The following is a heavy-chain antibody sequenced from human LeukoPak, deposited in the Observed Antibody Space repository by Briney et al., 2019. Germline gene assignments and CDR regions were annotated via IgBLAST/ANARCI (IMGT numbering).Heavy chain of an antibody. CDR2: TNHGGST. CDR3: ARLIYYDTSGYLDY. V-gene: IGHV4-34*01. D-gene: IGHD3-22*01. CDR1: GGSFSSYY. J-gene: IGHJ4*02. Sequence: KPSETLSLTCAVYGGSFSSYYWSWIRQPPGKGLEWIGKTNHGGSTNYNPSLKSRVTISVDMSKNQFSLKLSSVTAADTAVYYYARLIYYDTSGYLDYWGQGSLVTVSS.